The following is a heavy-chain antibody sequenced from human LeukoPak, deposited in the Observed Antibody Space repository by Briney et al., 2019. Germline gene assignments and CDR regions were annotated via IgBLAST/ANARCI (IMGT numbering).Heavy chain of an antibody. CDR1: GYTFTAYG. Sequence: GASVKVSCKASGYTFTAYGISWVRQAPGQGLEWLGWINTYDDNTKYAQRFQGRVTMTIDTSTSTAYMELRSLTSDDTAVYYCARETYANILTVTDYWGPGTLVTVSS. CDR2: INTYDDNT. D-gene: IGHD3-9*01. J-gene: IGHJ4*02. CDR3: ARETYANILTVTDY. V-gene: IGHV1-18*01.